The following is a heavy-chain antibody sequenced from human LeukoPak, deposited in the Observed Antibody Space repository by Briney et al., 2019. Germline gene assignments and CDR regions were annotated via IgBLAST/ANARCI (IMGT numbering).Heavy chain of an antibody. CDR3: ARQAPRFGSGSYMYY. D-gene: IGHD3-10*01. J-gene: IGHJ4*02. Sequence: GESLKISCEGSGYTFTSYWIGWARQMPGKGLEWMGIIYPADSDTRYSPSFQGQATMSVDKSINTAYLQWSSLGASDTAMYYCARQAPRFGSGSYMYYWGQGTLVTVSS. V-gene: IGHV5-51*01. CDR1: GYTFTSYW. CDR2: IYPADSDT.